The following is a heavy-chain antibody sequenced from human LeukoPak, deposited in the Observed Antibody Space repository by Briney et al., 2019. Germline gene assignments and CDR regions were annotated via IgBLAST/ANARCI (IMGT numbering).Heavy chain of an antibody. CDR3: AKLPGGNGIDFDY. J-gene: IGHJ4*02. CDR2: ISYDGSNK. CDR1: GFTFSSYG. Sequence: GGSLRLSCAASGFTFSSYGMHWVRQAPGKGLEWVAVISYDGSNKYYADSVKGRFTISRDNSKNTLYLQMNSLRAEDTAVYYCAKLPGGNGIDFDYWGQGILVTVSS. V-gene: IGHV3-30*18. D-gene: IGHD4-23*01.